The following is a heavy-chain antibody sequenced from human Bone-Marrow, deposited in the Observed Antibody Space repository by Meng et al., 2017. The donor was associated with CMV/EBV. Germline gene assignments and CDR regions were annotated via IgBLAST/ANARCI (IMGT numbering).Heavy chain of an antibody. CDR2: ISYDGSNK. CDR3: ARDLIYVDTAIRGLFYYYYGMDV. J-gene: IGHJ6*02. CDR1: GFTFSSYA. V-gene: IGHV3-30-3*01. Sequence: GGSLRLSCAASGFTFSSYAMHWVRQAPGKGLEWVAVISYDGSNKYYADSVKGRFTISRDNSKNTLYLQMNSLRAEDTAVYYCARDLIYVDTAIRGLFYYYYGMDVWGHGTKVTSP. D-gene: IGHD5-18*01.